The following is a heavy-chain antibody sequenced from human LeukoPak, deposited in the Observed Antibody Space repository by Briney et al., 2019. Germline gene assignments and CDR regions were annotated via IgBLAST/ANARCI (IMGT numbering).Heavy chain of an antibody. V-gene: IGHV3-48*01. D-gene: IGHD6-13*01. CDR3: ARDQAAGINFDY. CDR2: ISGSSGTK. J-gene: IGHJ4*02. Sequence: GGSLRLSCAVSGFTFSSYGMNWVRQAPGRGLEWISYISGSSGTKYYADSMKGRFTVSRDNAKNSLYLQMNSLRAEDTAVYYCARDQAAGINFDYWGQGTLVTVSS. CDR1: GFTFSSYG.